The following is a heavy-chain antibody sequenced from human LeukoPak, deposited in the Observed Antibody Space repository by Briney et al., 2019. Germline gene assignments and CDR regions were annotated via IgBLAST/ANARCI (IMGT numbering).Heavy chain of an antibody. CDR3: AKDSGPGYCSGGSCSNGL. J-gene: IGHJ4*02. Sequence: QPGGSLRLSCAASGFTFSSYAMSWVRQAPGKGLEWVSAISGSGGSTYYADSVKGRFTISRDNSKNTLYLQMNSLRAEDTAVYYCAKDSGPGYCSGGSCSNGLWGQGTLVTVSS. CDR1: GFTFSSYA. D-gene: IGHD2-15*01. V-gene: IGHV3-23*01. CDR2: ISGSGGST.